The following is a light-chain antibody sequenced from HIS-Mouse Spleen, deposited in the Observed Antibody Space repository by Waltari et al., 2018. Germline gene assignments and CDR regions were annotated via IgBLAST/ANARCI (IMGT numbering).Light chain of an antibody. Sequence: QSVLTQPPSASGTPGQRVTISCSGSSSNIGSNTVNWYQQLPGTAPKLLIDSNNRRPSGVPDRFSGSKSGTSASLAISGLQSEDEADYYCAAWDDSLNGWVFGGGTKLTVL. CDR2: SNN. CDR1: SSNIGSNT. CDR3: AAWDDSLNGWV. J-gene: IGLJ3*02. V-gene: IGLV1-44*01.